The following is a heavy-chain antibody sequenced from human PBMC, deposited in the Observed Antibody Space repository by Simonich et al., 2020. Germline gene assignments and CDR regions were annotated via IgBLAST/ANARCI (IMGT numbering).Heavy chain of an antibody. V-gene: IGHV1-2*02. CDR1: GYTFTGYY. Sequence: QVQLVQSGAEVKKPGASVKVSCKASGYTFTGYYMHWVRQAPGQGLEWEGWINPNRGGTNYAQKFQGRVPMTRDTSISTAYMELSRLRSDDTAVYYCARNGLVGILKAFDIWGQGTMVTVSS. CDR2: INPNRGGT. CDR3: ARNGLVGILKAFDI. D-gene: IGHD2-21*01. J-gene: IGHJ3*02.